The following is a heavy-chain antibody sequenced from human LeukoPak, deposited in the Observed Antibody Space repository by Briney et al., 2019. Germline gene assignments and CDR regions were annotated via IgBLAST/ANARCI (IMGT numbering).Heavy chain of an antibody. J-gene: IGHJ4*02. D-gene: IGHD6-13*01. CDR2: ISGRDGYT. V-gene: IGHV3-23*01. CDR3: AKGTIAAAGTDCDY. Sequence: GGSLRLSCAASRFTFSSYAMSWVRQAPGKGLEWVSAISGRDGYTYYADSVKGRFTISRDNSKDTLFLHMSSLRAEDTAVYYCAKGTIAAAGTDCDYWGQGTQVTVSS. CDR1: RFTFSSYA.